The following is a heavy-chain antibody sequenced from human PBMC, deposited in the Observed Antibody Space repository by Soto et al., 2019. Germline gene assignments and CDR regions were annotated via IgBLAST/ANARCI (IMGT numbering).Heavy chain of an antibody. CDR1: GFSFSNYA. CDR3: AKLLTMVRGVTGLGDCDF. D-gene: IGHD3-10*01. J-gene: IGHJ4*02. Sequence: EVQLLEAGGNLIQPGGSLRLPCAASGFSFSNYAMSWVRQAPGQGLEWLSAISGPGSTIYYADSVKGRFTISRDNSKNTIYLQMNSLTGEDTAVYYCAKLLTMVRGVTGLGDCDFWGQGTLVTVSS. CDR2: ISGPGSTI. V-gene: IGHV3-23*01.